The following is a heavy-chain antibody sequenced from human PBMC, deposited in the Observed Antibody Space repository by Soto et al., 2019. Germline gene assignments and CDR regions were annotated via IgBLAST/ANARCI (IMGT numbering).Heavy chain of an antibody. J-gene: IGHJ6*02. D-gene: IGHD6-6*01. CDR1: YGSISSGGYY. V-gene: IGHV4-31*03. CDR3: ARGSSIAGLYYGMDV. CDR2: NYYSGIT. Sequence: SETLSLTCPVSYGSISSGGYYWTLVDQHPGKGLEWIGYNYYSGITYYNPSLKSRVTISLDTSKNQFSLKLSSVTAADTAVYYCARGSSIAGLYYGMDVWGQGTTVTVSS.